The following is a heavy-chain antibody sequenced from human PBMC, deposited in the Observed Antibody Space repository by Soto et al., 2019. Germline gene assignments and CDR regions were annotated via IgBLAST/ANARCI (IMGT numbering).Heavy chain of an antibody. CDR2: ISSSSYI. D-gene: IGHD6-19*01. CDR3: ARDRRIAVAAFDI. Sequence: GSLRLSCAASGFTFSSYSMNWVRQAPGKGLEWVSSISSSSYIYYADSVKGRFTISRDNAKNSLYLQMDSLRAEDTAVYYCARDRRIAVAAFDIWGQGTMVTVSS. V-gene: IGHV3-21*01. J-gene: IGHJ3*02. CDR1: GFTFSSYS.